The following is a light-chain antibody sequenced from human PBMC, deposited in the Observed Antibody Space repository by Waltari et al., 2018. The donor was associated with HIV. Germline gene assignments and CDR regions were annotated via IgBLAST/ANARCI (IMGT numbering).Light chain of an antibody. CDR2: QNS. V-gene: IGLV3-1*01. CDR1: KLGDTY. J-gene: IGLJ2*01. CDR3: QAWDSSSAVV. Sequence: SYELTQPPSVSVSPGQTASITCSGDKLGDTYASWYQQKPGQSPVLVICQNSKRPSGIPERFSGSNSGDTATLTISGTQAVDEADYYCQAWDSSSAVVFGGGTKLTVL.